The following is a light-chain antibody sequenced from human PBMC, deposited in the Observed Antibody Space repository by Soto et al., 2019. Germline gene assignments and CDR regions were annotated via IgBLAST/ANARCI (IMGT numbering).Light chain of an antibody. J-gene: IGLJ2*01. CDR2: TND. CDR1: SSNIGSNY. CDR3: AAWDESLSAVV. V-gene: IGLV1-47*02. Sequence: QSVLTQPPSASGTPGQRVTISCSGSSSNIGSNYVYWYHQLPGAAARLLIYTNDHRPPAVPDRFSASKSGTSASLAISGLRSEDEADYYCAAWDESLSAVVFGGGTKVTVL.